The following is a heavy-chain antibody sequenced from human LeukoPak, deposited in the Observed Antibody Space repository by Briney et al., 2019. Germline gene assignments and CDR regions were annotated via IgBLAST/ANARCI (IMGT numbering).Heavy chain of an antibody. D-gene: IGHD3-3*01. J-gene: IGHJ6*03. CDR2: INPNSGGT. V-gene: IGHV1-2*02. CDR3: ARDETIFDHYTYYCSYYMAV. CDR1: GYTFTGYY. Sequence: ASVKLSRKASGYTFTGYYMHWVRQAPGQGLEWMGWINPNSGGTNYAQKFQGRGTMTRDTSISTAYMELSRLRSDDTAVYYCARDETIFDHYTYYCSYYMAVWSKATTVTVSS.